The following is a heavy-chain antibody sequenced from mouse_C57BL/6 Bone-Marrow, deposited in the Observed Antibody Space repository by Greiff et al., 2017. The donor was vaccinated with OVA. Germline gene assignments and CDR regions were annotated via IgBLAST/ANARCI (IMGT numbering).Heavy chain of an antibody. CDR1: GYAFSSSW. CDR3: ARDYYGSSVWYFDV. J-gene: IGHJ1*03. V-gene: IGHV1-82*01. D-gene: IGHD1-1*01. Sequence: VQVVESGPELVKPGASVKISCKASGYAFSSSWMNWVKQRPGKGLEWIGRIYPGDGDTNYNGKFKGKATLTADKSSSTAYMQLSSLTSEDSAVYYCARDYYGSSVWYFDVWGTGTTVTVSS. CDR2: IYPGDGDT.